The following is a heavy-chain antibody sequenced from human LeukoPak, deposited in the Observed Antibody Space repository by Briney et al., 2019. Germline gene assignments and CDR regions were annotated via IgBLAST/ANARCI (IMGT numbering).Heavy chain of an antibody. CDR1: GYDLINYG. V-gene: IGHV1-18*01. D-gene: IGHD6-6*01. J-gene: IGHJ4*02. CDR3: ARGGPFPSGSSSREYYLDY. Sequence: ASVKVSCKASGYDLINYGISWVRQAPGQGLEWMGWRSIYNGNTDYKLQGRVTMTTDTSTSTAYMEVGSLRSDDTAVYYCARGGPFPSGSSSREYYLDYWGQGTLVTVSS. CDR2: RSIYNGNT.